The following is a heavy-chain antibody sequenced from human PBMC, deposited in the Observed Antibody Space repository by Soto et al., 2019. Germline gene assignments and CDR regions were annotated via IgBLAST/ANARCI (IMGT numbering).Heavy chain of an antibody. D-gene: IGHD3-10*01. Sequence: QVQLVQSGAEVKKPGSSVKVSCKASGGTFSSYTTSWVRQAPGQGLEWMGRIIPILGIANYAQKFQGRVTITADKSTSTADMELSSLRSEDTAVYYCASSIGTLVRGVIALDYWGQGTLVTVSS. J-gene: IGHJ4*02. V-gene: IGHV1-69*02. CDR2: IIPILGIA. CDR1: GGTFSSYT. CDR3: ASSIGTLVRGVIALDY.